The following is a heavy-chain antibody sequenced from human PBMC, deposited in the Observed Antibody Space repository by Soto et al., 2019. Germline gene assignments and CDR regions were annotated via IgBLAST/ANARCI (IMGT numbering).Heavy chain of an antibody. CDR1: GYTFTGYY. Sequence: QVQLVQSGAEVKKPGASVKVSCKASGYTFTGYYMHWVRQAPGQGLEWMGWINPNSGDTNYAQKFQGRVTMTRDTSISTAYMELSRLRSDDTAVYYCARDWGSGGSPPLDPWGQGTLVTVSS. CDR2: INPNSGDT. CDR3: ARDWGSGGSPPLDP. D-gene: IGHD2-15*01. J-gene: IGHJ5*02. V-gene: IGHV1-2*02.